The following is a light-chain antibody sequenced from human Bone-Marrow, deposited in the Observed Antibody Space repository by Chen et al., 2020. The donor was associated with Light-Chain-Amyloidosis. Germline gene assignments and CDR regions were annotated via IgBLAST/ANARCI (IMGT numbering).Light chain of an antibody. J-gene: IGKJ4*01. Sequence: IVLTQSPGTLSLSPGEGANLSCRASQTISSNYLTWYKQTFGQAPRLLIYGSSRRATGIPDRFTGSGCGSDFTLSINRLEPEDFAMYYCQQYGTSPLTFGGGTKVEI. CDR3: QQYGTSPLT. CDR1: QTISSNY. V-gene: IGKV3-20*01. CDR2: GSS.